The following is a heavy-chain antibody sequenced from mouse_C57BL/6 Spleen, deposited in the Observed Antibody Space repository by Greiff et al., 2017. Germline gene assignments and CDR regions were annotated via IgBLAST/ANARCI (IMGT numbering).Heavy chain of an antibody. V-gene: IGHV14-3*01. J-gene: IGHJ4*01. D-gene: IGHD1-1*01. CDR3: AEPYYGSGGDYYAMDY. CDR1: GFNIKNTY. Sequence: VQLKQSVAELVRPGASVKLSCTASGFNIKNTYMHWVKQRPEQGLEWIGRIDPANGNTKYAPKFQGKATITADTSSNSAYLQLSSLTSEDTAIYYCAEPYYGSGGDYYAMDYWGQGTSVTVSS. CDR2: IDPANGNT.